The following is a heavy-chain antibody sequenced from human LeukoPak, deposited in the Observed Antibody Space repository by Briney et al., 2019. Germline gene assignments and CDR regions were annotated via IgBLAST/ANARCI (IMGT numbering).Heavy chain of an antibody. CDR3: ARDLKRDDFWSGYPPYYYYYMDV. D-gene: IGHD3-3*01. J-gene: IGHJ6*03. CDR2: IYFRGTT. Sequence: PSETLSLTCTVSGGSISSYYWSWIRQPPGKGLEWIGYIYFRGTTNYHPSIKSRVTISVDTSKNQFSLKLSSVTAADTAVYYCARDLKRDDFWSGYPPYYYYYMDVWGKGTTVTVSS. CDR1: GGSISSYY. V-gene: IGHV4-59*01.